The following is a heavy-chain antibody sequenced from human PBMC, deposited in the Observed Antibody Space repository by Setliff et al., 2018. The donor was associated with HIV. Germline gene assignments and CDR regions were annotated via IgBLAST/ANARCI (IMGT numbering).Heavy chain of an antibody. CDR3: ARRGGYSYGYMDV. J-gene: IGHJ6*03. CDR1: GDSISSYC. CDR2: IYYSGSS. Sequence: SETLSLTCNVSGDSISSYCWSWIRQPPGKGLEWIGYIYYSGSSIYNPSLKSRVTISVDTSKKQFSLKLSSVTAADTAVYYCARRGGYSYGYMDVWGKGTTVTVSS. V-gene: IGHV4-59*12. D-gene: IGHD5-18*01.